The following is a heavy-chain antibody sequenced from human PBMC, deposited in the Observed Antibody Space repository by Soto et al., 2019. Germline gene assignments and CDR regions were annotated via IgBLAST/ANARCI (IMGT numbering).Heavy chain of an antibody. Sequence: SETLSLTCAVSGGSISSGGYSWSWIRQPPGKGLEWIGYIYHSGSTYYNPSLKSRVTISVDRSKNQFSLKLTSVTAADTAVYYCARVGHDVLTGYSFFDYWGQGTLVTVSS. CDR3: ARVGHDVLTGYSFFDY. CDR1: GGSISSGGYS. CDR2: IYHSGST. J-gene: IGHJ4*02. V-gene: IGHV4-30-2*01. D-gene: IGHD3-9*01.